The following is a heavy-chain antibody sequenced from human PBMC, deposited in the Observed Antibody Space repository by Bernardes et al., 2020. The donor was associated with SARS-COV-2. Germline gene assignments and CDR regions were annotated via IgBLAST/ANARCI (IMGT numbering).Heavy chain of an antibody. V-gene: IGHV3-23*01. J-gene: IGHJ4*02. CDR3: AKGLPDRGTYFDY. CDR2: ISVSGGST. CDR1: GSTFSTLD. Sequence: GGSLRLSCAASGSTFSTLDMHWVRQAPGKGLEWVSDISVSGGSTYYADSVKGRFTISRDNSKNTLYLQMNTLRAEDTAVYYCAKGLPDRGTYFDYWGQGTLVTVSS. D-gene: IGHD3-10*01.